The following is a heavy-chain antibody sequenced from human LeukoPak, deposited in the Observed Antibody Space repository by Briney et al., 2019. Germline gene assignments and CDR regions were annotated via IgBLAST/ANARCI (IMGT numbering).Heavy chain of an antibody. CDR3: ARDLPRSYCSSTSCHGMDV. Sequence: ASVKVSCKASGYTFTSYGISWVRPAPGQGLEWMGWISAYNGNTNYAQKLQGRVTMTTDTSTSTAYMELRSLRSDDTAVYYCARDLPRSYCSSTSCHGMDVWGQGTTVTVSS. CDR2: ISAYNGNT. V-gene: IGHV1-18*01. D-gene: IGHD2-2*01. CDR1: GYTFTSYG. J-gene: IGHJ6*02.